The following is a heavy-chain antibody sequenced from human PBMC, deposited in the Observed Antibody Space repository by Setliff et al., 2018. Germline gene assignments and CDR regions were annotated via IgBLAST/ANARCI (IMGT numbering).Heavy chain of an antibody. CDR2: IYYSGST. Sequence: SETLSLTCTVSGGSINSMSYYWGWIRQPPGKGLEWIGYIYYSGSTNYNPSLKSRVTMSVATFENHFSLKLNSLTAADTAVYYCARVTNWGLDLRFDPWGQGILVTVSS. CDR3: ARVTNWGLDLRFDP. V-gene: IGHV4-61*03. D-gene: IGHD7-27*01. J-gene: IGHJ5*02. CDR1: GGSINSMSYY.